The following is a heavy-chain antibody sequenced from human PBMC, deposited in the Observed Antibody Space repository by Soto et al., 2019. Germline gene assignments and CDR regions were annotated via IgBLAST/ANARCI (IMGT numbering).Heavy chain of an antibody. D-gene: IGHD1-7*01. V-gene: IGHV4-61*01. CDR1: GGSVSSGSYY. J-gene: IGHJ6*02. CDR2: IYYSGST. Sequence: SETLSLTCTVSGGSVSSGSYYWSWIRQPPGKGLEWIGYIYYSGSTNYNPSLKSRVTISVDTSKNQFSLKLSSVTAADMAVYYCARDRVNWNYFGEPVYYYYGMDVWGQGTTVTVSS. CDR3: ARDRVNWNYFGEPVYYYYGMDV.